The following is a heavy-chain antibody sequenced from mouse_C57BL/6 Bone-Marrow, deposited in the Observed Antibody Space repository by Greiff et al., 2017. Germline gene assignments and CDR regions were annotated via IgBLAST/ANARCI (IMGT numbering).Heavy chain of an antibody. D-gene: IGHD6-1*01. Sequence: VQLQQSGAELVRPGASVKLSCTASGFNIKDDYMHWVKQRPEQGLEWIGWLDPENGDTEYASKFQGKATITADTSSNTAYLQLSSLTSEDTAVYYCTVSPRRDYWGQGTSVTVSS. CDR3: TVSPRRDY. J-gene: IGHJ4*01. CDR1: GFNIKDDY. V-gene: IGHV14-4*01. CDR2: LDPENGDT.